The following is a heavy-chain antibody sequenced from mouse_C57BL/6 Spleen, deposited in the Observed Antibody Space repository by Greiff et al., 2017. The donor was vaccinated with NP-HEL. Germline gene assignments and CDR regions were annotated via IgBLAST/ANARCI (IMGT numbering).Heavy chain of an antibody. CDR3: ARDRDSRYTFFAY. V-gene: IGHV5-4*01. Sequence: EVQGVESGGGLVKPGGSLKLSCAASGFTFSSYAMSWVRQTPEKRLEWVATISDGGSYTYYPDNVKGRFTISRDNAKNNLYLQMSHLKSEDTAMYYCARDRDSRYTFFAYWGQGTLVTVSA. D-gene: IGHD3-3*01. J-gene: IGHJ3*01. CDR2: ISDGGSYT. CDR1: GFTFSSYA.